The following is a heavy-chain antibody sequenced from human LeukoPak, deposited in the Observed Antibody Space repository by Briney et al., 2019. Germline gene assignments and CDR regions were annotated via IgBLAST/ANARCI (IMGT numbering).Heavy chain of an antibody. V-gene: IGHV4-38-2*02. Sequence: SSETLSLTCTVSGGSISSGYYWGWTRQPPGKGLEWIGSIYHSGSTYYNPSLKSRVTISVDTSKNQFSLKLSSVTAADTAVYYCARKFGDRRYYYYMDVWGKGTTVTVSS. CDR2: IYHSGST. D-gene: IGHD3-3*01. CDR1: GGSISSGYY. J-gene: IGHJ6*03. CDR3: ARKFGDRRYYYYMDV.